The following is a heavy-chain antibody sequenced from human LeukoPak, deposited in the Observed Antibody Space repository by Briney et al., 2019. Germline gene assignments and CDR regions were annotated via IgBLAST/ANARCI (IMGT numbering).Heavy chain of an antibody. V-gene: IGHV3-7*01. Sequence: GGSLRLSCAASGFTFGRHWMSWVRQAPGKGPEWVANIKQDGSQRYYVDSVKGRFTISRDNARNSLDLQMSSLRDDDTAVYYCARDRPNTGYDFDYWGQGALVTVSS. D-gene: IGHD5-12*01. CDR1: GFTFGRHW. J-gene: IGHJ4*02. CDR3: ARDRPNTGYDFDY. CDR2: IKQDGSQR.